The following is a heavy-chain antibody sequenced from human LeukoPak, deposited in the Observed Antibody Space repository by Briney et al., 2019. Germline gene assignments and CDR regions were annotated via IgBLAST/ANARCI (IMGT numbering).Heavy chain of an antibody. CDR1: GGTFSSYA. V-gene: IGHV1-69*13. D-gene: IGHD2-15*01. J-gene: IGHJ4*02. CDR3: ARQPRSGKLGGY. CDR2: IIPIFGTA. Sequence: ASVKVSCKASGGTFSSYAISWVRQAPGQGLEWMGGIIPIFGTANYAQRFQGRVTITADESTSTAYMELSSLRSEDTAVYYCARQPRSGKLGGYWGQGTLVTVSS.